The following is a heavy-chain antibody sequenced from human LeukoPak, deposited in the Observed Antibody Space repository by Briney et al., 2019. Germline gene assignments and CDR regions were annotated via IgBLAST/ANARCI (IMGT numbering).Heavy chain of an antibody. CDR3: ARDLGQYSSSSADY. Sequence: GASVKVSCQASLYTFTSYVISWVRQAPGQGVEWMGWNSAYNGNTNCAQKLQGRVTMTTDTSTSTGYMELRRLRSDDTTVYYCARDLGQYSSSSADYWGQGTLVTVSS. CDR2: NSAYNGNT. V-gene: IGHV1-18*01. D-gene: IGHD6-6*01. CDR1: LYTFTSYV. J-gene: IGHJ4*02.